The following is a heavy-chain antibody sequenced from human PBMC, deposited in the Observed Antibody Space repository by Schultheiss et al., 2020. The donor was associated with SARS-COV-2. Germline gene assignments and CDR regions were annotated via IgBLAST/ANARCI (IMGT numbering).Heavy chain of an antibody. J-gene: IGHJ4*02. CDR1: GGSISSGGYY. V-gene: IGHV4-61*08. CDR2: IYYSGST. CDR3: ARDSPSFGEAPRYRNYFDS. Sequence: SETLSLTCTVSGGSISSGGYYWSWIRQHPGKGLEWIGYIYYSGSTNYNPSLKSRVTISVDTSKNQFSLNLNSVTAADTAVYYCARDSPSFGEAPRYRNYFDSWGQGTLVTVSS. D-gene: IGHD3-10*01.